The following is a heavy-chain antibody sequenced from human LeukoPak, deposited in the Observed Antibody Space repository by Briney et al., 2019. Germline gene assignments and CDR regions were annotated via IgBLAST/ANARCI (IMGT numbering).Heavy chain of an antibody. D-gene: IGHD3-22*01. CDR1: GFTFSSYG. V-gene: IGHV3-33*01. J-gene: IGHJ4*02. CDR2: IWYDGSNK. Sequence: PGRSLRLSCAASGFTFSSYGMHWVRQAPGKGLEWVAVIWYDGSNKYYADSVKGRFTVSRDNSKNTLYLQMNSLGAEDTAVYYCARGSSGYRQFDYWGQGTLVTVSS. CDR3: ARGSSGYRQFDY.